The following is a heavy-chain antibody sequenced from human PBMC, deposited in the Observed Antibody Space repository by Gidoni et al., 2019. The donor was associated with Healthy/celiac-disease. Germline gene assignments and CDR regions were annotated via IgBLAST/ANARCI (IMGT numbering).Heavy chain of an antibody. Sequence: EVQLVESGGGLVKPGGSLRLSCAASGFTFRSYSMNWVRQAPGKGLEWVSSISSSSSYIYYADSVKGRLTISRDNAKNSLYLQMNSLRAEDTAVYYCARDPVGVIHDAFDIWGQGTMVTVSS. CDR3: ARDPVGVIHDAFDI. J-gene: IGHJ3*02. CDR2: ISSSSSYI. D-gene: IGHD1-26*01. CDR1: GFTFRSYS. V-gene: IGHV3-21*01.